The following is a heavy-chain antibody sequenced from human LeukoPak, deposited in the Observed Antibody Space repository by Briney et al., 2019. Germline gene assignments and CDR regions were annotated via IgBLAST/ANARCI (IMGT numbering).Heavy chain of an antibody. CDR3: ARATRITMIVVVTPFDY. V-gene: IGHV1-2*02. J-gene: IGHJ4*02. CDR2: INPNSGGT. Sequence: ASVTVSCKASGYTFTGYYMHWVRQAPGQGLEWMGWINPNSGGTNYAQKFQGRVTMTSDTSISTAYMELSRLRSDDTAVYYCARATRITMIVVVTPFDYWGQGTLVTVSS. D-gene: IGHD3-22*01. CDR1: GYTFTGYY.